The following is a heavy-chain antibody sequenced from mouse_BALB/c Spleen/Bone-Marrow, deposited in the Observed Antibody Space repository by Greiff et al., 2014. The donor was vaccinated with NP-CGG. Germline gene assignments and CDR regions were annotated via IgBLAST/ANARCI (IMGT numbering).Heavy chain of an antibody. J-gene: IGHJ4*01. CDR2: INPYNGAT. CDR1: GYSFTGYY. V-gene: IGHV1-31*01. D-gene: IGHD2-1*01. Sequence: VHVKQSGPELVKPGASVKISCKASGYSFTGYYMHWVKQSHVKSLEWIGRINPYNGATSYNQNFKDKASLTVDKSSSTAYMELHSLTSEDSAVYYCARGDGNYPYYAMDYWGQGTSVTVSS. CDR3: ARGDGNYPYYAMDY.